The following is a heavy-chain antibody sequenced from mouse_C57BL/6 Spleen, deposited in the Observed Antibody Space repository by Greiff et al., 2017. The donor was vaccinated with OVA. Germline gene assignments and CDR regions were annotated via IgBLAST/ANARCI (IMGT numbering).Heavy chain of an antibody. CDR3: ARNLYYVDY. CDR1: GYAFSSSW. V-gene: IGHV1-82*01. J-gene: IGHJ2*01. Sequence: QVQLQQSGPELVKPGASVKISCKASGYAFSSSWMNWVKQRPGKGLEWIGRIYPGDGDTNYNGKFKGKATLTADKSSSTAYMQLSRLTSEDSAVYVCARNLYYVDYWGQGTTLTVSS. CDR2: IYPGDGDT.